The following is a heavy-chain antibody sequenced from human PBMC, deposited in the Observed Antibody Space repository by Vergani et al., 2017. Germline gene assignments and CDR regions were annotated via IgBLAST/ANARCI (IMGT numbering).Heavy chain of an antibody. J-gene: IGHJ4*02. CDR3: ARETRDTPSSLDY. D-gene: IGHD5-24*01. V-gene: IGHV3-33*01. Sequence: QVQLVESGGGVVQPGRSLRLSCTPSSFKLGDYGMHWVRQALGRGLEWVSMTWYEGNNNYYADSVKGRFTISKDISKNTLYMQMNSLRGDDTAGYYCARETRDTPSSLDYWVQGTLVTVSS. CDR1: SFKLGDYG. CDR2: TWYEGNNN.